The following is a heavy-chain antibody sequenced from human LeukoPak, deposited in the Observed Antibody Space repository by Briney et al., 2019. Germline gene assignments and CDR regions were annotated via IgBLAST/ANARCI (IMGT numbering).Heavy chain of an antibody. J-gene: IGHJ4*02. CDR1: GGSISSSNW. V-gene: IGHV4-4*02. CDR2: IYHSGST. Sequence: SGTLSLTCAVSGGSISSSNWWSWVRQPPGKGLEWIGEIYHSGSTNYNPSLKSRVTISVDTSKNQFSLKVSSVTAADTAVYYCASDPVAVAGTSGANYWGQGILVTVSS. CDR3: ASDPVAVAGTSGANY. D-gene: IGHD6-19*01.